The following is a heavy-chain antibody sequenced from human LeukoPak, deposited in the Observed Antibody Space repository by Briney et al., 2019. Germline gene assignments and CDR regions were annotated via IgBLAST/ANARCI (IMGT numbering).Heavy chain of an antibody. Sequence: SETLSLTCAVYGRSGSFNDYYWNWIRQSPGKGLEWIGEINHSGGTHYHLSLKGRVTISVDTSKNQFSLRLRSVTAADTAVYYCASLMTTVTYDVFDIWGQGTIVTVSS. J-gene: IGHJ3*02. V-gene: IGHV4-34*01. CDR1: GRSGSFNDYY. D-gene: IGHD4-17*01. CDR2: INHSGGT. CDR3: ASLMTTVTYDVFDI.